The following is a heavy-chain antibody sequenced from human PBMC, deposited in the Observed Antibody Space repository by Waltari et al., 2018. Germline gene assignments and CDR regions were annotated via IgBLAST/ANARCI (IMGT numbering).Heavy chain of an antibody. Sequence: QVQLQESGPGLVKPSETLSLTCAVSGYSISSGYYCGWIRQPPGKGLEWIGSIYHSGSTYYNPSLKSRVTIAVDTSKNQSALKLSSVTAADTAVDYCARVTAYGDYYFDYWGQGTLVTVSS. CDR1: GYSISSGYY. V-gene: IGHV4-38-2*01. J-gene: IGHJ4*02. CDR2: IYHSGST. D-gene: IGHD4-17*01. CDR3: ARVTAYGDYYFDY.